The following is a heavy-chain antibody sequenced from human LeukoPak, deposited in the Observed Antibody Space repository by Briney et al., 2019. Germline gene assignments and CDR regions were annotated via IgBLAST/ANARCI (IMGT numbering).Heavy chain of an antibody. CDR1: GFTFSSYS. V-gene: IGHV3-23*01. Sequence: GGSLRLFCAASGFTFSSYSMNWVRQAPGKGLEWVSAISGSGGSTYYADSVKGRFTISRDNSKNTLYLQMNSPRAEDTAVYYCAKGVQQLVDYFDYWGQGTLVTVSS. CDR2: ISGSGGST. J-gene: IGHJ4*02. CDR3: AKGVQQLVDYFDY. D-gene: IGHD6-6*01.